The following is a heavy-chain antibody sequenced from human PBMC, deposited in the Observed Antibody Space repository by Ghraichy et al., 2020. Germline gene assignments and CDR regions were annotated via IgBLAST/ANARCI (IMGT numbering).Heavy chain of an antibody. J-gene: IGHJ4*02. D-gene: IGHD3-10*01. CDR3: TRDRAFKCFDY. Sequence: GGSLRLSCAASGFNFTSSWMNWVRQAPGKELEWVAGIKPDGSENYHVDSVTGRFPISRDNARNSLYLQMNSLRVEDTAFYYCTRDRAFKCFDYGGQGTLVTVSS. CDR2: IKPDGSEN. V-gene: IGHV3-7*03. CDR1: GFNFTSSW.